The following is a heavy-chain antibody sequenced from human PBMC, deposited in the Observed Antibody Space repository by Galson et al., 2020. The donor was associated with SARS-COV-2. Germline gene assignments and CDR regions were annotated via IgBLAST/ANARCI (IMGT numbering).Heavy chain of an antibody. CDR3: ARAGYSSTWTLGDAFDV. CDR2: ISTDGNNK. CDR1: GFTFSNFG. J-gene: IGHJ3*01. D-gene: IGHD3-16*02. Sequence: GESLKISCAASGFTFSNFGMHWVRQAPGKGLEWVAVISTDGNNKYDADSVKGRFTISRDNLDNTLYLQMNSLRPEDTAVYFCARAGYSSTWTLGDAFDVWGQGTLVTVSS. V-gene: IGHV3-30*03.